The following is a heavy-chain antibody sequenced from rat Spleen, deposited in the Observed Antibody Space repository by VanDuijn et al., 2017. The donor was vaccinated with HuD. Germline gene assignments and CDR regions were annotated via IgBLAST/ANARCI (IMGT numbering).Heavy chain of an antibody. J-gene: IGHJ4*01. CDR1: GFTFSDYG. D-gene: IGHD1-6*01. CDR3: TRGASVYYGLDVMDA. Sequence: EVQLVESDGGLVQPGRSLKLSCAVSGFTFSDYGVAWVRQAPTKGLEWVATFSYDGSTYYRDSVKGRFNISRDNAKSTLYLQMNSLRSEDTATYYWTRGASVYYGLDVMDAWGQGASVTVSS. CDR2: FSYDGST. V-gene: IGHV5-29*01.